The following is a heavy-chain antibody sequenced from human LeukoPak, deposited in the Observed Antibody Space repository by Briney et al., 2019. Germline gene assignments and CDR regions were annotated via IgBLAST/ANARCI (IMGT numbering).Heavy chain of an antibody. J-gene: IGHJ6*03. CDR2: INPNSGGT. V-gene: IGHV1-2*02. CDR1: GYTFTGYY. Sequence: GASVKVSCKASGYTFTGYYMHWVRQAPGQGLEWMGWINPNSGGTNYAQKFQGRVTMTRDTSISTAYMELSGLRSDDPAVYYCTRDGIVVVPAAMPGDYYYYYMGVWGKGTTVTVSS. CDR3: TRDGIVVVPAAMPGDYYYYYMGV. D-gene: IGHD2-2*01.